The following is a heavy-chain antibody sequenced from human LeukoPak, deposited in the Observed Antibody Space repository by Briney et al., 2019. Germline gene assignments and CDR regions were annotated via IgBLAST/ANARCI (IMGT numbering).Heavy chain of an antibody. D-gene: IGHD1-14*01. V-gene: IGHV3-7*01. CDR1: GFNFRAYW. CDR3: ARATTASARDH. CDR2: LNQDADRE. J-gene: IGHJ4*02. Sequence: GGSLRLSCAASGFNFRAYWMSWARQAPGKGLEWVASLNQDADREYYVDSVKGRFTISRDNAKNSLYLQMDSPRVEDTAVYYCARATTASARDHWGQGTLVTVSS.